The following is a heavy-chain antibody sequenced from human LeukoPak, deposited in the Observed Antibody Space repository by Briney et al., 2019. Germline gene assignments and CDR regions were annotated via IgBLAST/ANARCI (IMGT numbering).Heavy chain of an antibody. CDR2: MSYDGTNK. Sequence: GTSLRLPCAASGFTLTTYSIHWVRQAPGKGLEWVAVMSYDGTNKYYADSVKGRFIISRDNSENTVYLQMNDLRAEDTAVYYCARVRVPSRILLPYFDYWGQGILVTVSS. D-gene: IGHD2-15*01. V-gene: IGHV3-30*03. CDR3: ARVRVPSRILLPYFDY. CDR1: GFTLTTYS. J-gene: IGHJ4*02.